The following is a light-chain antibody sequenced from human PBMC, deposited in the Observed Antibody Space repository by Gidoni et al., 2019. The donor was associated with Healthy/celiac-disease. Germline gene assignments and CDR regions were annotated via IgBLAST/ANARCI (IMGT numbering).Light chain of an antibody. CDR3: NSRDSSGNHVV. Sequence: SSELTQDTAVSVALGQTVRITCQEDSLRSYYASWYQQKPGQAPVLVIYGKNNRPSGIPDRFSGSSSGTTASLTITGAQAEDEADYYCNSRDSSGNHVVFGGGTKLTVL. CDR2: GKN. J-gene: IGLJ2*01. CDR1: SLRSYY. V-gene: IGLV3-19*01.